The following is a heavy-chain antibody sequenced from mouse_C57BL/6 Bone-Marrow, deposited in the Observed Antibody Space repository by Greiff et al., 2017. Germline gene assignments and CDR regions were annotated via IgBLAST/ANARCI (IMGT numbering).Heavy chain of an antibody. CDR2: INPYNGGT. V-gene: IGHV1-19*01. D-gene: IGHD3-3*01. Sequence: EVQLQQSGPVLVKPGASVKMSCKASGYTFTDYYMNWVKQSHGKSLEWIGVINPYNGGTSYNQKFKGKATLTVDKSSSTAYMELNSLTSEDSAVYYCARGGAGSLYYFDYWGQGTTLTVSS. CDR3: ARGGAGSLYYFDY. J-gene: IGHJ2*01. CDR1: GYTFTDYY.